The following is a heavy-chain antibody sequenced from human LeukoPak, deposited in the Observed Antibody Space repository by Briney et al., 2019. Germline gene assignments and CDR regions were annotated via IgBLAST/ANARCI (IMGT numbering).Heavy chain of an antibody. D-gene: IGHD6-6*01. Sequence: SETLSLTCTVSGGSISSGSYYWSWIRQPAGQGLEWIGRLFSSGTTNYNPSLKSRVTISLDTSKNEFSLRLSSLTAADTAVYYCAAISTRPTNYFDYWGQGTLVTVSS. CDR3: AAISTRPTNYFDY. CDR2: LFSSGTT. J-gene: IGHJ4*02. V-gene: IGHV4-61*02. CDR1: GGSISSGSYY.